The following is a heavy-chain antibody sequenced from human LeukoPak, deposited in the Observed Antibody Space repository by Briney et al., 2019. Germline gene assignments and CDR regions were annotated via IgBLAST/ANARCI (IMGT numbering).Heavy chain of an antibody. CDR2: ISGSGGST. CDR3: ASHHEVPHGPRVVPNWYFDL. Sequence: GGSLRLSCAASGFTFSSYAMSWVRQAPGKGLEWVSAISGSGGSTYYADSVKGRFTISRDNSKNTLYLQMNSLRAEDTAVYYCASHHEVPHGPRVVPNWYFDLWGRGTLVTVSS. J-gene: IGHJ2*01. D-gene: IGHD3-3*01. V-gene: IGHV3-23*01. CDR1: GFTFSSYA.